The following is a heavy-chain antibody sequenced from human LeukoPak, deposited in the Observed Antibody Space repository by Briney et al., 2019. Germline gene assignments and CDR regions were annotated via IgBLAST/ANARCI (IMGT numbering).Heavy chain of an antibody. J-gene: IGHJ4*02. D-gene: IGHD3-22*01. CDR3: ARVVPEYYYDSSGYYYYY. V-gene: IGHV1-18*01. CDR1: GYTFTSYG. Sequence: ASVKVSCKASGYTFTSYGISWVRQAPAQGLEWMGWISAYNGNTNYAQKLQGRVTMTTDTSTSTAYMELRSLRSDDTAVYYCARVVPEYYYDSSGYYYYYWGQGTLVTVST. CDR2: ISAYNGNT.